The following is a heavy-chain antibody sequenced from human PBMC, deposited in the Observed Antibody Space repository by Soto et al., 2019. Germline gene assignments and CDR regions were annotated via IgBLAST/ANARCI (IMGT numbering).Heavy chain of an antibody. D-gene: IGHD6-6*01. Sequence: QVQLVQSGAEGKNPGASVKVSCKASGYTFTIYAINWVRQATGQGLEWMGWMNPNSGNTGYAQKFQGRVTMTRNTSISTAYMELSSLRSEDPAVYYCARAYSSSSDWFDPWGQGTLVTVSS. V-gene: IGHV1-8*01. CDR3: ARAYSSSSDWFDP. J-gene: IGHJ5*02. CDR1: GYTFTIYA. CDR2: MNPNSGNT.